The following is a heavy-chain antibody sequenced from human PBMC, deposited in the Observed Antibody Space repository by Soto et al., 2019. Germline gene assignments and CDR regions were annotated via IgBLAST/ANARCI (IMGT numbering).Heavy chain of an antibody. V-gene: IGHV4-61*08. Sequence: PSETLSLTCTVSGGSISSGGYYWSWIRQPPGKGLEWIGYIYYSGSTNYNPSLKSRVTISVDTSKNQFSLKLSSVTAADTAVYCCARERDTYGDYVEGWKGARGNWFDPWGQGTLVTVSS. J-gene: IGHJ5*02. CDR1: GGSISSGGYY. CDR2: IYYSGST. CDR3: ARERDTYGDYVEGWKGARGNWFDP. D-gene: IGHD4-17*01.